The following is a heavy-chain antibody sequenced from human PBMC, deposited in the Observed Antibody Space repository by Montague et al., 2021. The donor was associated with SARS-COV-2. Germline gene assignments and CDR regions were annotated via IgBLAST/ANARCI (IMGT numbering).Heavy chain of an antibody. Sequence: SETLSLTCTVSGGSISSGGYYWSWIRQHPGKGLEWIGYIYYSGSTNYNPSLKSRVTISVDTSKSRFSLKLKSVTSADTAVYYCARDSPNSSGYHVYFDLWGRGTLVTVSS. D-gene: IGHD3-22*01. V-gene: IGHV4-61*08. J-gene: IGHJ2*01. CDR1: GGSISSGGYY. CDR2: IYYSGST. CDR3: ARDSPNSSGYHVYFDL.